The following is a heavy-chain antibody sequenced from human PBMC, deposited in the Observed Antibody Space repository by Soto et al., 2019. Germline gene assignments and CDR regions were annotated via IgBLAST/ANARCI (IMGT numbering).Heavy chain of an antibody. Sequence: VGSLRLSWAASGFTFSSYAMSWVRQAPGKGLEWVSAIIGSGGSTYYADSVKGRFTISRDNSKNTLYLQMNSLRAEDTAVYYCAKAQWELEDPWGQGTLVTVSS. V-gene: IGHV3-23*01. CDR3: AKAQWELEDP. D-gene: IGHD1-26*01. CDR1: GFTFSSYA. J-gene: IGHJ5*02. CDR2: IIGSGGST.